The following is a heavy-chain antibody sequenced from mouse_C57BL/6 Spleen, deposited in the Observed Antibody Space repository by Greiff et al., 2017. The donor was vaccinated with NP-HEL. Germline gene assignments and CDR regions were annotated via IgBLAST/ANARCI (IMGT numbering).Heavy chain of an antibody. Sequence: EVQVVESGGGLVKPGGSLKLSCAASGFTFSSYAMSWVRQTPEKRLEWVATISDGGSYTYYPDNVKGRFTISRDNAKNNLDLQMSHLKSEDTAMYYCARGELGRGYAMDYWGQGTSVTVSS. J-gene: IGHJ4*01. CDR2: ISDGGSYT. D-gene: IGHD4-1*01. V-gene: IGHV5-4*01. CDR1: GFTFSSYA. CDR3: ARGELGRGYAMDY.